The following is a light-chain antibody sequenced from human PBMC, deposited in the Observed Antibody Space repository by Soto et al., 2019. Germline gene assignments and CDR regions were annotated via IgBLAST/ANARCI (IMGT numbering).Light chain of an antibody. V-gene: IGLV2-14*01. Sequence: QSALTQPASVSGSPGQSITISCTGTNSDVGGYNYVSWYQQHPGKAPKLMIYDVSNRPSGVSNRFSGSKSGNTASLTISGLQAADEADYYCSSYTSSSTLLYVFGTGTKVTVL. CDR3: SSYTSSSTLLYV. J-gene: IGLJ1*01. CDR1: NSDVGGYNY. CDR2: DVS.